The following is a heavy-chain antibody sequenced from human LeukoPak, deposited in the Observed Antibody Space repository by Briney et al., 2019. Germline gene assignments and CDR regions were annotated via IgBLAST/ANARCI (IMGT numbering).Heavy chain of an antibody. V-gene: IGHV3-74*01. D-gene: IGHD6-13*01. J-gene: IGHJ4*02. CDR2: MSTDGSSK. CDR1: GFTFSSYW. CDR3: AGHHQAYSRTY. Sequence: GGSLRLSCADSGFTFSSYWMHRVRQAPGKGLVWVSRMSTDGSSKTYADSVKGRFTISRDNAKNTLFLQMNSLRAEDTAVYYCAGHHQAYSRTYWGQGTLVTVSS.